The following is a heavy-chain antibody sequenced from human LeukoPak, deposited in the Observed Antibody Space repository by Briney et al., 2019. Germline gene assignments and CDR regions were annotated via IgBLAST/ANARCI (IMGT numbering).Heavy chain of an antibody. V-gene: IGHV1-69*04. Sequence: GASVKVSCKASGYTFTGYYMHWVRQAPGQGLEWMGRIIPILGIANYAQKFQGRVTITADKSTSTAYMELSSLRSEDTAVYYCARDGEMATFPTRWGQGTLVTVSS. J-gene: IGHJ4*02. CDR3: ARDGEMATFPTR. CDR2: IIPILGIA. CDR1: GYTFTGYY. D-gene: IGHD5-24*01.